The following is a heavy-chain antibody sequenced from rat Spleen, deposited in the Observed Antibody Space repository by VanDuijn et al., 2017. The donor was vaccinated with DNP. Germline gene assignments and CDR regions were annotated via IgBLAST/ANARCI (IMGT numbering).Heavy chain of an antibody. CDR3: ARWSNFFDY. Sequence: EVQLQESGPGLVKPSQSLSLTCSVTAYSITTNSWGWIRKFPGNKMEWVGHISYSGSTSYNPSLKSRITITRDTSKKQFFLQLSAVTPEDTATYYCARWSNFFDYWGHGVMVTVSS. J-gene: IGHJ2*01. V-gene: IGHV3-1*01. CDR1: AYSITTNS. CDR2: ISYSGST.